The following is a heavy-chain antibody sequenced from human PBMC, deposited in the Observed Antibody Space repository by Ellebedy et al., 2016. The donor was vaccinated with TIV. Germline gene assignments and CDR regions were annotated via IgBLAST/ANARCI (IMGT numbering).Heavy chain of an antibody. D-gene: IGHD1-26*01. CDR3: ASRASGRSDLGRGVYFDN. CDR2: INHSGST. V-gene: IGHV4-34*01. Sequence: SETLSLTCAVYGGSFSGYYWSWIRQPPGKGLEWIGEINHSGSTNYNPSLKSRVTISVDTSKNQFSLNLSSVTAADTGVYYCASRASGRSDLGRGVYFDNWGQGTLVTVSS. CDR1: GGSFSGYY. J-gene: IGHJ4*02.